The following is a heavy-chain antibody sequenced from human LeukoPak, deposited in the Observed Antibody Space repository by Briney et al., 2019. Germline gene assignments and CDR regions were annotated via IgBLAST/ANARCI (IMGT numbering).Heavy chain of an antibody. CDR1: GFAFSSYA. D-gene: IGHD3-10*01. CDR3: AQTSGSGNYYYYHYGMDV. CDR2: ISGSGSST. Sequence: GGSLRLSCAASGFAFSSYAMTWVRQAPGKGLEWVSAISGSGSSTFYADSVKGRFTISRDNSKNTLYLQMNSLRAEDTAIYYCAQTSGSGNYYYYHYGMDVWGQGTTVTVSS. J-gene: IGHJ6*02. V-gene: IGHV3-23*01.